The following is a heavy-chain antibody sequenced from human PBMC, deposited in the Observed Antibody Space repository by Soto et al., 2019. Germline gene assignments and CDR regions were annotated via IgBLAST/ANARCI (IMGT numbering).Heavy chain of an antibody. Sequence: GESLKISCNASGYSFSNYCVGLVRHMPGKGLEWMAIINPGDSESRYSPSFQCQVTISADKSISTAYLQWNSLKASDTAMYYCARPSNNYVAYWGQGTLVTVSS. CDR3: ARPSNNYVAY. V-gene: IGHV5-51*01. D-gene: IGHD3-16*01. CDR2: INPGDSES. J-gene: IGHJ4*02. CDR1: GYSFSNYC.